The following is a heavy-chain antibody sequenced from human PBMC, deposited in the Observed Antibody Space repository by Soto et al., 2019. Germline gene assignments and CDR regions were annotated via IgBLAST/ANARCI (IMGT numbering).Heavy chain of an antibody. J-gene: IGHJ4*02. D-gene: IGHD3-22*01. Sequence: ASVKVSCKASGYTFTSYGISWARQAPGKGLEWMGGFDPEDGETIYAQKFQGRVTMTEDTSTDTAYMELSSLRSEDTAVYYCATGPRLPTLYDSSGYYYQVWGQGTLVTVSS. CDR1: GYTFTSYG. V-gene: IGHV1-24*01. CDR3: ATGPRLPTLYDSSGYYYQV. CDR2: FDPEDGET.